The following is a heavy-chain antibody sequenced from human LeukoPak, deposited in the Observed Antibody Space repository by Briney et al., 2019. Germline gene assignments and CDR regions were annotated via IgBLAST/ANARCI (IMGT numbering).Heavy chain of an antibody. CDR2: ISSSSSYI. Sequence: PGGSLRLSCAASGFTFSSYSMNWVRQAPGKGLEWVSSISSSSSYIYYADSVKGRFTISRDNAKNSLYLQMNSLRAEDTAVYYCARSLSINADFDYWGQGTLVTVSS. D-gene: IGHD2/OR15-2a*01. CDR3: ARSLSINADFDY. V-gene: IGHV3-21*01. CDR1: GFTFSSYS. J-gene: IGHJ4*02.